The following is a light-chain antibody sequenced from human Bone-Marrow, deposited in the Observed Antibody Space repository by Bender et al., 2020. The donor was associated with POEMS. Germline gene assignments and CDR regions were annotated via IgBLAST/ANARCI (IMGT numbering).Light chain of an antibody. CDR1: SNDIGSYNY. CDR3: SSYTTSSTVL. CDR2: DVS. J-gene: IGLJ2*01. Sequence: QSALTQPASVSGSPGQSITISCTGTSNDIGSYNYVSWYQQHPGKAPKLMINDVSNRPSGVSDRFSGSKSGNTASLTISGLQAEDEADYYCSSYTTSSTVLFGGGTKVTVI. V-gene: IGLV2-14*03.